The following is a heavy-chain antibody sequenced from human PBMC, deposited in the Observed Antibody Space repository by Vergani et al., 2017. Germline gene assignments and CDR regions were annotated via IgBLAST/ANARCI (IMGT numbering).Heavy chain of an antibody. Sequence: QVQLQESGPGLVKPSETLSLTCTVSGGSISSYYWSWIRQPPGKGLEWIGYIYYSGSTNYNPSLKSRVTISVETSKNQFSLKLSSVTAADTAVYYCAMSSSWDYYFDYWGQGTLVTVSS. V-gene: IGHV4-59*01. D-gene: IGHD6-13*01. CDR1: GGSISSYY. CDR2: IYYSGST. J-gene: IGHJ4*02. CDR3: AMSSSWDYYFDY.